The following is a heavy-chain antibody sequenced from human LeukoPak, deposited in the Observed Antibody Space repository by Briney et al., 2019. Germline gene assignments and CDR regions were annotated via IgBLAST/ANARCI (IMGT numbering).Heavy chain of an antibody. CDR3: ARVSVLVAGRISGFDP. J-gene: IGHJ5*02. Sequence: ASVKVSCKASGYTFTGYYMHWVRQAPGQGLEWMGWINPNSGGTNYAQKFQGRVTVTRDTSISTAYMELSTLRSDDTAVYYCARVSVLVAGRISGFDPWGQGTLVTVSS. CDR1: GYTFTGYY. V-gene: IGHV1-2*02. D-gene: IGHD6-19*01. CDR2: INPNSGGT.